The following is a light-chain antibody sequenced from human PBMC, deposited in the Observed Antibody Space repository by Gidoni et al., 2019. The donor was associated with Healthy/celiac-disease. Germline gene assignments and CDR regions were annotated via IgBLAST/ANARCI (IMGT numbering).Light chain of an antibody. J-gene: IGKJ1*01. CDR1: KSVLYSSNNKNY. Sequence: DIVMTQSPDSLAVSLGERVTINCKSSKSVLYSSNNKNYLAWYQQKPGQPPKLLIYWASTRESGVPDRFSGSASGTDFTRTISSLQAEDVAVYYCQQYYSTPWTFGQGTKVEIK. V-gene: IGKV4-1*01. CDR3: QQYYSTPWT. CDR2: WAS.